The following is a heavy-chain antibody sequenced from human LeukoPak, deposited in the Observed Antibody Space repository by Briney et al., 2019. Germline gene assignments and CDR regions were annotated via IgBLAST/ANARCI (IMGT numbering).Heavy chain of an antibody. CDR1: GFTFSSYE. D-gene: IGHD3-10*02. CDR2: ISSSGSTI. CDR3: AELGITMIGGV. Sequence: GGSLRLSWAASGFTFSSYEVDWVRQAPGKGVGWVSYISSSGSTIYYPDSVKGRLTISRDNAKNSLYLQMNSLRAEDMAVYYCAELGITMIGGVWGKGTTVTISS. J-gene: IGHJ6*04. V-gene: IGHV3-48*03.